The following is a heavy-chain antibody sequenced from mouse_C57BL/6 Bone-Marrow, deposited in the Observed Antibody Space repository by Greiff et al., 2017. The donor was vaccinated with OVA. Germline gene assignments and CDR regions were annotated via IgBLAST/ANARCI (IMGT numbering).Heavy chain of an antibody. V-gene: IGHV5-4*01. Sequence: EVQVVESGGGLVKPGGSLKLSCAASGFTFSSYAMSWVRQTPEKRLEWVATISDGGSYTYYPDNVKGRFTISRDNAKNNLYLQMSHLKSEDTAMYYCAREHYGSSRGFAYWGQGTLVTVSA. J-gene: IGHJ3*01. CDR2: ISDGGSYT. CDR3: AREHYGSSRGFAY. CDR1: GFTFSSYA. D-gene: IGHD1-1*01.